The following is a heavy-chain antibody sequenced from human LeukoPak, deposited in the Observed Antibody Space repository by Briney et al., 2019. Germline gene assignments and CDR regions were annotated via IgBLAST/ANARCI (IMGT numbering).Heavy chain of an antibody. CDR3: ARDRAVAGLIDY. CDR1: GGSFSGYY. Sequence: SETLSLTCAVYGGSFSGYYWSWIRQPPGKGLEWIGEINHSGSTNYNPSLKSRVTISVDTSKNQFSLKLSSVTAADTAVYYCARDRAVAGLIDYWGQGTLVTVSS. D-gene: IGHD6-19*01. CDR2: INHSGST. J-gene: IGHJ4*02. V-gene: IGHV4-34*01.